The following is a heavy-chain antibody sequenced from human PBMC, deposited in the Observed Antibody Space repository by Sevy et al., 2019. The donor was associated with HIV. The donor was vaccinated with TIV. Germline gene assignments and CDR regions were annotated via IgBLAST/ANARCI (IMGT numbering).Heavy chain of an antibody. Sequence: ASVKVSCKVSGYTLTELSMHWVRQAPGKGLEWMGGFDPEDGETIYAQKFQGTVTMTEDTSTDTAYMELSSLRSEDTAVYYCATRYYDFWSGYYTGNWFDPWGQGTLVTVSS. CDR1: GYTLTELS. J-gene: IGHJ5*02. D-gene: IGHD3-3*01. CDR3: ATRYYDFWSGYYTGNWFDP. CDR2: FDPEDGET. V-gene: IGHV1-24*01.